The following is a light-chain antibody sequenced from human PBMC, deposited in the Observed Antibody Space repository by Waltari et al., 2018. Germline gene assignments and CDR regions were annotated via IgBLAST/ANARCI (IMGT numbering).Light chain of an antibody. CDR3: KKYISWPRT. J-gene: IGKJ2*01. CDR2: GES. CDR1: QSVYSD. Sequence: ETVMTQSPATLSVSPGERATLSCGASQSVYSDLAWYQQKPGQAPKLLIFGESTRATGIPARLSGSGSGTEFTLTISSLQSEDSAVYYCKKYISWPRTFGQGTKLEI. V-gene: IGKV3-15*01.